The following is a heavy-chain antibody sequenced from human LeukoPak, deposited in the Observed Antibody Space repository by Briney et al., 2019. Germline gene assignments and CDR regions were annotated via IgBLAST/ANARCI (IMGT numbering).Heavy chain of an antibody. J-gene: IGHJ4*02. D-gene: IGHD3-22*01. Sequence: PGGSLRLSCAASGFTFSSYGMHWVRQAPGKVLEWVAVIWYDGSNKYYADSVKGRFTISRDNSKNTLYLQMNSLRAEDTAVYYCARVSPYYYDSSGYSDYWGQGTLVTVSS. CDR3: ARVSPYYYDSSGYSDY. V-gene: IGHV3-33*01. CDR1: GFTFSSYG. CDR2: IWYDGSNK.